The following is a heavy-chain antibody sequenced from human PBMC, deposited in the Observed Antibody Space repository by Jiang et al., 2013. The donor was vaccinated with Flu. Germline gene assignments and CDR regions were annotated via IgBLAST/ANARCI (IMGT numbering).Heavy chain of an antibody. CDR2: IYSGGST. J-gene: IGHJ6*02. CDR3: ARPVSPEDYYYGMDV. Sequence: RLSCAASGFTVSSNYMSWVRQAPGKGLEWVSVIYSGGSTYYADSVKGRFTISRDNSKNTLYLQMNSLRAEDTAVYYCARPVSPEDYYYGMDVWGQGTTVTVSS. CDR1: GFTVSSNY. V-gene: IGHV3-53*01.